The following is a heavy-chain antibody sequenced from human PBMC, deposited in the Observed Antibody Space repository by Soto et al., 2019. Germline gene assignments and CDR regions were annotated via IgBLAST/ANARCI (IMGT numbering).Heavy chain of an antibody. D-gene: IGHD3-10*01. J-gene: IGHJ4*02. CDR2: IRGGGDTT. Sequence: EVQLLESGGGLVQPGGSLRLSCAASGFTFNNYAMTWVRQAPGKGLELVSAIRGGGDTTSYADSVTGRFTVSRDGSNNTLYLQMSSLRAEDTALYYCAKGRGGSGSLTPRVDFWGQGTLVTVSS. CDR3: AKGRGGSGSLTPRVDF. V-gene: IGHV3-23*01. CDR1: GFTFNNYA.